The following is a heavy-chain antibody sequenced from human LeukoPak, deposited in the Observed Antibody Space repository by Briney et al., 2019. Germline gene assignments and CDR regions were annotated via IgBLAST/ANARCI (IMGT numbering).Heavy chain of an antibody. D-gene: IGHD5-24*01. CDR1: GYTFTRYY. CDR3: ARDNSVRDEAWWFNP. V-gene: IGHV1-46*01. J-gene: IGHJ5*02. Sequence: ASVKVSCKAFGYTFTRYYMHWVRQAPGQGPEWMGVINPSGGSTIYTQKFQGGVTLTRDLSTNTDYLELRSLRCEDTAVYYCARDNSVRDEAWWFNPWGQGTLVTVSS. CDR2: INPSGGST.